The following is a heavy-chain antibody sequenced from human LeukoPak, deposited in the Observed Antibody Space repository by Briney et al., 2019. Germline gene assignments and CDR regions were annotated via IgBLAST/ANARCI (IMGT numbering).Heavy chain of an antibody. D-gene: IGHD3-22*01. J-gene: IGHJ6*03. CDR3: AKDGGNYYDTGGNYLMRSYMDV. CDR2: ISYDAKSS. Sequence: GVSVRLSCVTSGFTFNSYGMHGVRQVPGRGLEGVAGISYDAKSSYHVDFVKGRFTISRDNSKNTLYLQMNSMRAEDTPVYYCAKDGGNYYDTGGNYLMRSYMDVWGKGTTVTVSS. CDR1: GFTFNSYG. V-gene: IGHV3-30*18.